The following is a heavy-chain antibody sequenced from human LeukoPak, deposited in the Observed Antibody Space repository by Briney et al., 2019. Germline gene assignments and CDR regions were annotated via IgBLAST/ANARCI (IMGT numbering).Heavy chain of an antibody. V-gene: IGHV1-24*01. J-gene: IGHJ4*02. CDR3: ATAPRFLEWLVYFDY. CDR1: GYTLTALS. D-gene: IGHD3-3*01. CDR2: FDPEDGET. Sequence: ASVKVSCKVSGYTLTALSMHWVRQAPGKGLEWMGGFDPEDGETIYAQKFQGRVTMTEDTSTDTAYMELSSLRSEDTAVYYCATAPRFLEWLVYFDYWGQGTLVTVSS.